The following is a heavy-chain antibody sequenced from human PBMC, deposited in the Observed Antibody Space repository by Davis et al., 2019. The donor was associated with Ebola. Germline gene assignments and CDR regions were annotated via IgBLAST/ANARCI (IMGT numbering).Heavy chain of an antibody. CDR3: ARVQRWRAFDY. CDR1: GGSFSGYY. V-gene: IGHV4-34*01. CDR2: INHSGST. Sequence: PSETLSLTCAVYGGSFSGYYWSWIRQPPGKGPEWIGEINHSGSTNYNPSLKSRVTISVDTSKNQFSLKLSSVTAADTAVYYCARVQRWRAFDYWGQGTLVTVSS. J-gene: IGHJ4*02. D-gene: IGHD4-23*01.